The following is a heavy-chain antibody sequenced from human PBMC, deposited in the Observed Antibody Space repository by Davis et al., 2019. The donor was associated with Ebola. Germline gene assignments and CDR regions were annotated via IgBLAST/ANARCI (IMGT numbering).Heavy chain of an antibody. CDR2: IWYDGSNK. V-gene: IGHV3-33*01. CDR1: GFTFSSYG. D-gene: IGHD3-10*01. Sequence: GESLKISCAASGFTFSSYGMHWVRQAPGKGLEWVAVIWYDGSNKYYADSVKGRFTISRDNSKNTLYLQMNSLRAEDTAVYYCARGGYYGSGSYYTDYYYGMDVWGQGTTVTVSS. CDR3: ARGGYYGSGSYYTDYYYGMDV. J-gene: IGHJ6*02.